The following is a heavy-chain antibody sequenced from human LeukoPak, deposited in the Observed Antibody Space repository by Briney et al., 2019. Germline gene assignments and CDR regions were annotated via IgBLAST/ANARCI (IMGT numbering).Heavy chain of an antibody. Sequence: ASVKVSCKASGYTFTSYYMHWVRQAPGQGLEWMGIINPSGGSTSYAQKFQGRVTMTRDMSTSTVYMELSSLRSEDTAVYYCARSLDNTYYDILTGYYPPGVYWGQGTLVTVSS. CDR3: ARSLDNTYYDILTGYYPPGVY. J-gene: IGHJ4*02. D-gene: IGHD3-9*01. CDR2: INPSGGST. V-gene: IGHV1-46*01. CDR1: GYTFTSYY.